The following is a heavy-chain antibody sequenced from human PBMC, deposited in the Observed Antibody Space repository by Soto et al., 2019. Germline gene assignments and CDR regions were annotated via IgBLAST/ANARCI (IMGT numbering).Heavy chain of an antibody. Sequence: PGGSLRLSCAASGFTFSSYAMSWVRQAPGKGLEWVSAISGSGGSTYYADSVKGRFTISRDNSKNTLYLQMNSLRAEDTAVYYCAKEASDDEDFTKNRVLFDDYWGQGTLVTVSS. CDR3: AKEASDDEDFTKNRVLFDDY. J-gene: IGHJ4*02. V-gene: IGHV3-23*01. D-gene: IGHD3-3*01. CDR2: ISGSGGST. CDR1: GFTFSSYA.